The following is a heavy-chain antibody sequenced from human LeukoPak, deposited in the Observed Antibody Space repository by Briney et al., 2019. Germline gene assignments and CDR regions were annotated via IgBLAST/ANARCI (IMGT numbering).Heavy chain of an antibody. CDR3: ARDLEDSSGCRKRCYYYGMDV. D-gene: IGHD6-19*01. CDR2: ISYDGSNK. Sequence: GGSLRLSCAASGFTFSSYAMHWVRQAPGKGLEWVAVISYDGSNKYYADSVKGRFTIPRDNSKNTLYLQMNSLRAEDTAVYYCARDLEDSSGCRKRCYYYGMDVWGQGTTVTVSS. J-gene: IGHJ6*02. CDR1: GFTFSSYA. V-gene: IGHV3-30-3*01.